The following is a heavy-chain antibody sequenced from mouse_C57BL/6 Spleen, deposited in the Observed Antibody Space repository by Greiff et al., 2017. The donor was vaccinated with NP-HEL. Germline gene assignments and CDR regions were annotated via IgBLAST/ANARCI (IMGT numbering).Heavy chain of an antibody. CDR1: GYTFTDHT. V-gene: IGHV1-78*01. CDR3: ARPYYYGSRYDN. CDR2: IYPRDGST. D-gene: IGHD1-1*01. Sequence: SDAELVKPGASVKISCKVSGYTFTDHTIHWMKQRPEQGLEWIGYIYPRDGSTKYNEKFKGKATLTSDKSSSTAYMQLNSLTSKDSAVCFCARPYYYGSRYDNWGQGTTLTVSS. J-gene: IGHJ2*01.